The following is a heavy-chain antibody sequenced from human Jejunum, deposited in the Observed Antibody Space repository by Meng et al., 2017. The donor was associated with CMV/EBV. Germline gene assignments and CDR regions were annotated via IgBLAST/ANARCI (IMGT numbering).Heavy chain of an antibody. Sequence: SGFTFDDYAMHWVRQAPGKGLEWVSLISWDGGSTYYADSVKGRFTISRDNSKNSLYLQMNSLRAEDTALYYCAKGDSVTHYFDYWGQGTLVTVSS. V-gene: IGHV3-43D*03. CDR1: GFTFDDYA. J-gene: IGHJ4*02. CDR3: AKGDSVTHYFDY. CDR2: ISWDGGST. D-gene: IGHD4-11*01.